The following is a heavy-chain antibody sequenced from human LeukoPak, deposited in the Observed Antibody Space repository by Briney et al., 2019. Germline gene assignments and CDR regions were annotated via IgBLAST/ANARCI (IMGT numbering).Heavy chain of an antibody. D-gene: IGHD5-24*01. CDR2: IKQDGSEK. J-gene: IGHJ4*02. CDR3: ARVDRERWLQLGFDY. CDR1: GFTVSGNY. V-gene: IGHV3-7*01. Sequence: GGSLRLSCAASGFTVSGNYMSWVRQAPGKGLEWVANIKQDGSEKYYVDSVKGRFTISRDNAKNSLYLQMNSLRAEDTAVYYCARVDRERWLQLGFDYWGQGTLVTVSS.